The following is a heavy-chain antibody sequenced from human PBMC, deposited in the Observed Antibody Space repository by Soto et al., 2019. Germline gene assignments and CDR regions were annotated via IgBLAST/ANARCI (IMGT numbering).Heavy chain of an antibody. J-gene: IGHJ6*02. CDR2: ISDDGNSK. D-gene: IGHD3-22*01. Sequence: GLSCAASGFTFSIYGMHWVRQAPGKGLEWVAVISDDGNSKYYVDSVKGRFTISRDNSKNTVYLQMNSLRAEDTAVYYCAKGVDDSGFAYYYYGMDVWGQGTTVTVSS. CDR3: AKGVDDSGFAYYYYGMDV. CDR1: GFTFSIYG. V-gene: IGHV3-30*18.